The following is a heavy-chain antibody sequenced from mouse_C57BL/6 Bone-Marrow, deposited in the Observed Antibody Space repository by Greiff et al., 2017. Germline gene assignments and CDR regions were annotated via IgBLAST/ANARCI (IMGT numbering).Heavy chain of an antibody. V-gene: IGHV1-18*01. D-gene: IGHD2-4*01. CDR1: GYTFTDYN. CDR2: INPNNGGT. Sequence: EVKLMESGPELVKPGASVKIPCKASGYTFTDYNMDWVKQSHGKSLEWIGDINPNNGGTIYNQKFKGKATLTVDKSSSTAYMELRSLTSEDTAVYYCARGTRYYDYGGYFDVWGTGTTVTGSS. J-gene: IGHJ1*03. CDR3: ARGTRYYDYGGYFDV.